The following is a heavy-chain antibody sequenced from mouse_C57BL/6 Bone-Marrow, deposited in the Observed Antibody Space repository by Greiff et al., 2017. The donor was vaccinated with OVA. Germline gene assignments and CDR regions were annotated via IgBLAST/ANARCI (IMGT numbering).Heavy chain of an antibody. CDR2: IYPGSGNT. J-gene: IGHJ4*01. CDR3: ARWGGTNYYYAMDY. CDR1: GYSFTSYY. D-gene: IGHD3-3*01. Sequence: QVQLKQSGPELVKPGASVKISCKASGYSFTSYYIHWVKQRPGQGLEWIGWIYPGSGNTKYNEKFKGKATLTADTSSSTAYMQLSSLTSEDSAVYYCARWGGTNYYYAMDYWGQGTSVTVSS. V-gene: IGHV1-66*01.